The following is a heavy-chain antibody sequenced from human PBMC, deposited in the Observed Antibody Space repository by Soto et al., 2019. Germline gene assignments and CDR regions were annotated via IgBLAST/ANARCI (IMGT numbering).Heavy chain of an antibody. CDR3: AKGTAVTTGDMAY. Sequence: EVPLLESGGGLVQPGGSLRLSCAASGFTFSSCAMNWVRHAPGTGLAWVSSLTGSGDSTYYADAVKGRFTISRDNSKNTLYLQMNSLIADDTALYYCAKGTAVTTGDMAYWGQGTLVTVSS. V-gene: IGHV3-23*01. D-gene: IGHD4-17*01. J-gene: IGHJ4*02. CDR2: LTGSGDST. CDR1: GFTFSSCA.